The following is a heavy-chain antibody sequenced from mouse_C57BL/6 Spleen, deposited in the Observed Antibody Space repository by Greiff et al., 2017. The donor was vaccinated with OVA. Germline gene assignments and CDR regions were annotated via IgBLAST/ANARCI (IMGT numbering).Heavy chain of an antibody. J-gene: IGHJ3*01. V-gene: IGHV2-6*01. CDR2: IWGVGST. Sequence: VNVVESGPGLVAPSQSLSITCTVSGFSLTSYGVDWVRQSPGKGLEWLGVIWGVGSTNYNSALKSRLSISKDNSKSQVFLKMNSLQTDDTAMYYWASGGSSGYPFAYWGQGTLVTVSA. CDR1: GFSLTSYG. D-gene: IGHD3-2*02. CDR3: ASGGSSGYPFAY.